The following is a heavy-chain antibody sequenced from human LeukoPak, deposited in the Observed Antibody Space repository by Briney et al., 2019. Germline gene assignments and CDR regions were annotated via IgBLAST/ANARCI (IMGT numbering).Heavy chain of an antibody. D-gene: IGHD1/OR15-1a*01. CDR2: IYTSGST. Sequence: SQTLSLTCTVSGGSLSSGSYYWSWIRQPAGKGLEWIGRIYTSGSTNYNPSLKSRVTISVDTSKNRFSLKLSSVTAADTAVYYCARVGTATRYWYFDLWGRGTLVTVSS. CDR3: ARVGTATRYWYFDL. J-gene: IGHJ2*01. V-gene: IGHV4-61*02. CDR1: GGSLSSGSYY.